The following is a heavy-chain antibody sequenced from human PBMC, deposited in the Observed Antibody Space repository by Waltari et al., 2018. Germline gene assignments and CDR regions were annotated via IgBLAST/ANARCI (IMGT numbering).Heavy chain of an antibody. D-gene: IGHD3-16*01. CDR3: ARDGGGARYQDLPI. V-gene: IGHV4-30-4*08. CDR2: NYYSGTT. Sequence: QVQLQESGPGLVKPSQTLSLTCTISGDSIITGDYYWSWIRQPPGKALAWVGYNYYSGTTFYSPSFKSRVSISVDTSKNQFSLKMTSVTAADTAVYYCARDGGGARYQDLPIWSPGALVTVSS. J-gene: IGHJ1*01. CDR1: GDSIITGDYY.